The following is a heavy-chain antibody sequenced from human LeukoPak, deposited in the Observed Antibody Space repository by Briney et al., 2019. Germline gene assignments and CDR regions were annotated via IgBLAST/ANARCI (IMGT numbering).Heavy chain of an antibody. CDR1: GFTFISYA. CDR2: ISGSGGST. CDR3: AKGRYSSSGYYFDY. D-gene: IGHD6-6*01. Sequence: LGGSLRLSCAAAGFTFISYAMIWVRQAPGKGLEWVSAISGSGGSTYYADSVKGRFTISRDNSKNTLYLQMNSLRAEDTAVYYCAKGRYSSSGYYFDYWGQGTLVTVSS. V-gene: IGHV3-23*01. J-gene: IGHJ4*02.